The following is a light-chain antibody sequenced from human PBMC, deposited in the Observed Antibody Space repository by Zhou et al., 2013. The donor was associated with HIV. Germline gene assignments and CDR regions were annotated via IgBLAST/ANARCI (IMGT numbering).Light chain of an antibody. J-gene: IGKJ2*01. V-gene: IGKV1-17*01. CDR2: AAS. Sequence: DIQMTQSPTSLSSSVGDRVTITCRASQTINYYLNWYQQKPGKAPKLLIYAASSLKSGVPSRFSGSGSGTEFTLTITSLQPDDFATYYCQQYNSYSTFGQGTKLEIK. CDR3: QQYNSYST. CDR1: QTINYY.